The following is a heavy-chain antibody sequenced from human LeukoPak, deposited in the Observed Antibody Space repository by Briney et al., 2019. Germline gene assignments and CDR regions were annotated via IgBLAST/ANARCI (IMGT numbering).Heavy chain of an antibody. CDR3: ASRGY. J-gene: IGHJ4*02. CDR2: IDYSGST. V-gene: IGHV4-31*03. CDR1: GGSISSAGYY. D-gene: IGHD3-10*01. Sequence: SETLSLTCTLSGGSISSAGYYWSWIRQHPGKGLEWIGYIDYSGSTNYNPSLKSRITISIDTPKNQFSLKLSSVTAADTAVYYCASRGYWGQGTLVTVSS.